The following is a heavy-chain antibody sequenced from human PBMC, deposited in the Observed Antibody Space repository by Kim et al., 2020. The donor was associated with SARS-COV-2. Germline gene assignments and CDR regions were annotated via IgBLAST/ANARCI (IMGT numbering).Heavy chain of an antibody. V-gene: IGHV4-38-2*02. CDR1: GYSISSGYY. Sequence: SETLSLTCSVSGYSISSGYYWGWIRQPPGKGLEWIGNIYHGGTTSYNPSLKSRVTISVDTSKNQFSLNLTSVTAADTAVYYCARKNYFDYWGQGTLVTVSS. CDR2: IYHGGTT. CDR3: ARKNYFDY. J-gene: IGHJ4*02.